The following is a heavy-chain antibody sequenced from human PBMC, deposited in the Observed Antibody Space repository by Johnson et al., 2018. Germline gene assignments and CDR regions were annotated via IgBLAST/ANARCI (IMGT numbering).Heavy chain of an antibody. V-gene: IGHV1-69*01. D-gene: IGHD3-22*01. CDR3: ASHFCDSSGQSDAFDI. CDR2: LIPIFGTA. CDR1: GCTFSSYA. J-gene: IGHJ3*02. Sequence: VQLVETGAEVKTPGSSVKVSCKASGCTFSSYAISWVRQAPGQGLEWMGGLIPIFGTATYAQKFQGRVTITADDPTGTAYRGLSSLRSEGPAVFFCASHFCDSSGQSDAFDIWGQGTVVTVSS.